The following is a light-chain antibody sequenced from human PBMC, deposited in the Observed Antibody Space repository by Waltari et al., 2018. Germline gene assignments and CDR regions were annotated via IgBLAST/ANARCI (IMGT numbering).Light chain of an antibody. Sequence: EIVLIPSPATLALSPGEAATLSCRASQSVRNYLAWFQQKPGQVPRLLIYDTSNRGTGVPARFSGSGSGTDFTLTISSLESEDFAVYYCQQRSSWPLTFGGGTKVQIK. V-gene: IGKV3-11*01. CDR3: QQRSSWPLT. J-gene: IGKJ4*01. CDR2: DTS. CDR1: QSVRNY.